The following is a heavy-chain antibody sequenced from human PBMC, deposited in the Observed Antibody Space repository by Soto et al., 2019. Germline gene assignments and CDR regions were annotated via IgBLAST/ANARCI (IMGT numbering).Heavy chain of an antibody. CDR3: ARDTGYSRSRQRDYYYYGMDV. CDR2: IWYDGSNK. J-gene: IGHJ6*02. D-gene: IGHD6-13*01. CDR1: GFTFSSYG. V-gene: IGHV3-33*01. Sequence: QVQLVESGGGVVQPGRSLRLSCAASGFTFSSYGMHWVRQAPGKGLEWVAVIWYDGSNKYYADSVKGRFTISRDNSKNTLYLQMNSLRAEDTAVYYCARDTGYSRSRQRDYYYYGMDVWGQGTTVTVSS.